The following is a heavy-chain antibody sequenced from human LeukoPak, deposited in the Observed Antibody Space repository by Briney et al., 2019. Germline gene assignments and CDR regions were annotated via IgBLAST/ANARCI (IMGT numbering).Heavy chain of an antibody. CDR3: ASDPINSIAAAGTEYFRH. V-gene: IGHV3-7*01. J-gene: IGHJ1*01. D-gene: IGHD6-13*01. CDR2: IKQDGSEK. Sequence: GGSLRLSCAASGFTFSSYWMSWVRQAPGKGLEWVANIKQDGSEKYYVDSVKGRFTISRDNAKNSLYLQMNSLRAEDTAVYYCASDPINSIAAAGTEYFRHWGQGTLVTVSS. CDR1: GFTFSSYW.